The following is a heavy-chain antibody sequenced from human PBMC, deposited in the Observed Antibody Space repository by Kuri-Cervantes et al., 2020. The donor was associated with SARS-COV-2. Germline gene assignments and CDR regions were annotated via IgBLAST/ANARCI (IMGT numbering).Heavy chain of an antibody. J-gene: IGHJ6*03. V-gene: IGHV3-21*01. CDR2: ISSSSSYI. CDR3: ASLGFDDNLYYYYYMDV. Sequence: GKSLKISCAASGFTFSSYSMNWVRQAPGKGLEWVSSISSSSSYIYYADSVKGRFTISRDNAKNSLYLQVNSLRAEDTAVYYCASLGFDDNLYYYYYMDVWGKGTKVTVSS. D-gene: IGHD5-12*01. CDR1: GFTFSSYS.